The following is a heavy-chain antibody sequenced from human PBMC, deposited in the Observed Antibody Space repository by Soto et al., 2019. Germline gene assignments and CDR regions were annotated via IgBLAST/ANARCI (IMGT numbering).Heavy chain of an antibody. D-gene: IGHD3-10*01. V-gene: IGHV4-31*03. J-gene: IGHJ5*02. Sequence: SETLSLTCTVSGGSISSGDYYWSWIRQHPGKGLEWIGYIYYSGSTYYNPSLKSRVTISVDSSENQFSLKLSSVTAADTAVYYCARGLSSYYYGSGSYYNVNWFDPWGQGTLVTVSS. CDR2: IYYSGST. CDR3: ARGLSSYYYGSGSYYNVNWFDP. CDR1: GGSISSGDYY.